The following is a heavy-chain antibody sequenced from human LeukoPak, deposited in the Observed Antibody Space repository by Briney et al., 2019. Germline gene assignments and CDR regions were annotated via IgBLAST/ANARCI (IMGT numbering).Heavy chain of an antibody. CDR2: ISGSGGST. CDR1: GGSISSYY. V-gene: IGHV3-23*01. CDR3: AKGTRLWFGEDYYDY. D-gene: IGHD3-10*01. Sequence: ETLSLTCTVSGGSISSYYWSWVRQAPGKGLEWVSAISGSGGSTYYADSVKGRFTISRDNSKNTLYLQMNSLRAEDTAVYYCAKGTRLWFGEDYYDYWGQGTLVTVSS. J-gene: IGHJ4*02.